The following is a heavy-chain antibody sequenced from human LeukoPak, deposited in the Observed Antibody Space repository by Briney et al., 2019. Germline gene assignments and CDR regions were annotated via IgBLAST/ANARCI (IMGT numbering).Heavy chain of an antibody. CDR1: GGSISSYY. Sequence: SETLSLTCTVSGGSISSYYWSWIRQPPGKGLEWIGYIYYSGSTNYNPSLESRVTISVDTSKNQFSLKLSSVTAADTAVYYCARDNSRGRARKFDYWGQGTLVTVSS. J-gene: IGHJ4*02. CDR2: IYYSGST. CDR3: ARDNSRGRARKFDY. V-gene: IGHV4-59*12. D-gene: IGHD3-16*01.